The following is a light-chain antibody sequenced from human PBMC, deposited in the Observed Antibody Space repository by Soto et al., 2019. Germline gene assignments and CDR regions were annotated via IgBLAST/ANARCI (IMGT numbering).Light chain of an antibody. CDR1: SSNIGNNH. V-gene: IGLV1-51*01. CDR2: DND. CDR3: GTWDSSLSAWV. Sequence: QSVLTQPPSVSAAPGQKVTIFCSGSSSNIGNNHASWYQHLPGTAPKLLIFDNDKRPSGIPDRFSGSKSGTSATLGITGLQTGDEADYYCGTWDSSLSAWVFGGGTKVTVL. J-gene: IGLJ3*02.